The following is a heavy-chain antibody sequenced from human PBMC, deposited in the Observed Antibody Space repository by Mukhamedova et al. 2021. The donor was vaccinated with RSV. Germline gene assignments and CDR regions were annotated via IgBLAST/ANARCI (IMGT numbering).Heavy chain of an antibody. D-gene: IGHD2-8*01. CDR3: ARDEGYCTNGVYYDY. J-gene: IGHJ4*02. Sequence: YISSSGSTIYYADSVKGRFTISRDNAKNSLYLQMNSLRAEDTAVYYCARDEGYCTNGVYYDYWGQGTLVTVSS. V-gene: IGHV3-48*03. CDR2: ISSSGSTI.